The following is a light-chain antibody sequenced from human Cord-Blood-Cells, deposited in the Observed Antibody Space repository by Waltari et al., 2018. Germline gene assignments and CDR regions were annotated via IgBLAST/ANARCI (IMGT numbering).Light chain of an antibody. CDR1: QSVSSY. J-gene: IGKJ3*01. CDR3: QQRSNWHT. CDR2: VAS. V-gene: IGKV3D-11*02. Sequence: EIVLTQSPATLSLSPGERATLSCRASQSVSSYLAWYQQKPGQAPRLLIYVASNRATGIPARFSGSGPGTDFTLTISSLEPEDFAVYYCQQRSNWHTFGPGTKVDIK.